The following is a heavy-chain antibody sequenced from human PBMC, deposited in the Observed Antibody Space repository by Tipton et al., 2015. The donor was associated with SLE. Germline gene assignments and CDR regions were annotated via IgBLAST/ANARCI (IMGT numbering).Heavy chain of an antibody. CDR1: GASISNYY. CDR2: VYK. J-gene: IGHJ5*02. D-gene: IGHD3-22*01. Sequence: TLSLTCYVTGASISNYYWTWIRQSPGKGLEWIGNVYKNYNPSLESRVTISMDTSKSQFSLTLKSVTAADTAVYFCARGELIEGFDPWGQGTLVTVAA. V-gene: IGHV4-4*08. CDR3: ARGELIEGFDP.